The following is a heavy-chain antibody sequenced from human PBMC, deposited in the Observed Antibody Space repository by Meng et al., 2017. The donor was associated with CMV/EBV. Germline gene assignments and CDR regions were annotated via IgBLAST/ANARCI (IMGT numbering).Heavy chain of an antibody. V-gene: IGHV4-30-4*08. CDR2: IYYSGST. Sequence: AQLQESGPGLVNPSQTLALTCTVSGGSISSGDYYWSWIRQPPGKGLEWIGYIYYSGSTYYNPSLKSRVTISVDTSKNQFSLKLSSVTAADTAVYYCARDNRRGGVDYWGQGTLVTVSS. D-gene: IGHD3-3*01. CDR1: GGSISSGDYY. J-gene: IGHJ4*02. CDR3: ARDNRRGGVDY.